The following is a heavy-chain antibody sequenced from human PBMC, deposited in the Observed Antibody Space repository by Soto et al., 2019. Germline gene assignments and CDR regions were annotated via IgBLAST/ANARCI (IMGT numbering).Heavy chain of an antibody. Sequence: DVQVVESGGGLIQPGGSLRLSCAVSGFTVNGKKYVTWVRQAPGKGLEWLSALYIADGTYYADSVKGRFTVSIDSSKNTVYLQMNNLSPEDTAVYYCAPWLLREHAFDVWGLGAMVTVSS. CDR1: GFTVNGKKY. J-gene: IGHJ3*01. CDR2: LYIADGT. V-gene: IGHV3-53*01. CDR3: APWLLREHAFDV. D-gene: IGHD1-26*01.